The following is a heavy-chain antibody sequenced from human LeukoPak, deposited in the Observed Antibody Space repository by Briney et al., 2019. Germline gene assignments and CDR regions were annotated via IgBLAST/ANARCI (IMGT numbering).Heavy chain of an antibody. J-gene: IGHJ4*02. Sequence: PGGSLRVSCAASGFTFSGYNLNWVRQAPGKGLEWVSSISSSSSYIYYADSVKGRFTISRDNAKNSLYLQMNSLRAEDTAVYYCARGARWAYYFDYWGQGSLVTVSS. CDR3: ARGARWAYYFDY. D-gene: IGHD4-23*01. CDR2: ISSSSSYI. CDR1: GFTFSGYN. V-gene: IGHV3-21*01.